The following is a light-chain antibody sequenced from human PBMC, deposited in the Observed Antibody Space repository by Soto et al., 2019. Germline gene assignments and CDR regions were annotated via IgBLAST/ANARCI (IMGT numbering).Light chain of an antibody. CDR3: HQYGGSPQT. J-gene: IGKJ1*01. Sequence: EIVLTQSPGTLSLSQGERATNSCRASQSVSNYLAWYQRKPGQAPRLLIYGASSRATGIPDRFSGSGSGTDFTLTISRLEPEDFAVYYCHQYGGSPQTFGQGTKVDIK. CDR1: QSVSNY. CDR2: GAS. V-gene: IGKV3-20*01.